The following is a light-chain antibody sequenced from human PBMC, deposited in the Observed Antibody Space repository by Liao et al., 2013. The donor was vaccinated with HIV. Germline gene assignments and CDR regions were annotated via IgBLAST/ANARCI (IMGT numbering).Light chain of an antibody. CDR2: YDS. V-gene: IGLV3-21*04. CDR1: SIGSKS. Sequence: SYVLTQSPSVSVAPGKTATISCGGDSIGSKSVHWYQQRPGQAPVLVMSYDSDRPSGIPDRFSGSRSGNTATLSISRAEAGDEADYYCQVWDSRNSRWMFGGGTKVTVL. CDR3: QVWDSRNSRWM. J-gene: IGLJ3*02.